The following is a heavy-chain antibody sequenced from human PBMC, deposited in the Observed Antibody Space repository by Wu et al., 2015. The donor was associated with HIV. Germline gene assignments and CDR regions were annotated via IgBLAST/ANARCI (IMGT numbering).Heavy chain of an antibody. CDR2: INPLFGTT. J-gene: IGHJ6*02. CDR3: ARNTDSVATSLYSLGV. CDR1: GYTFTSYG. V-gene: IGHV1-69*05. D-gene: IGHD6-19*01. Sequence: QVQLVQSGAEVKKPGASVKVSCKASGYTFTSYGISWVRQAPGQGLEWMGGINPLFGTTKYAQKFQGRVTITTDEAKIIAYMELSSLTSEDTAVYYCARNTDSVATSLYSLGVWGQGTTVTVSS.